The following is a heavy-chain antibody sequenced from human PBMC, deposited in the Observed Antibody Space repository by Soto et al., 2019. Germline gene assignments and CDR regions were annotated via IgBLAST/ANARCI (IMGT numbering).Heavy chain of an antibody. V-gene: IGHV1-18*01. D-gene: IGHD3-3*01. CDR2: ISAYNGNT. J-gene: IGHJ3*02. CDR3: ARDTYDFWSGPDAFAI. CDR1: GYTFTSYG. Sequence: ASVKVSCKASGYTFTSYGISWVRQAPGQGLEWMGWISAYNGNTNYAQKLQGRVTMTTDTSTSTAYMELRSLRSDDTAVYYCARDTYDFWSGPDAFAIWGQGTMVTVSS.